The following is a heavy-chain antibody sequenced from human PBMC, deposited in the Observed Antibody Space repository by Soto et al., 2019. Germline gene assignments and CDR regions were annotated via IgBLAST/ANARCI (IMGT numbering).Heavy chain of an antibody. J-gene: IGHJ6*02. CDR3: ARGGYDSYAGFFGRDV. V-gene: IGHV1-69*13. D-gene: IGHD3-22*01. Sequence: GASVKVSCKASGGSFMSQAISWVRQAPGQGPEWMGGIIPFSGTVTYTQRFQGRLTLTADEPTKTAYIELSSLRSEDTAVYYCARGGYDSYAGFFGRDVWRRGSKVTVSS. CDR2: IIPFSGTV. CDR1: GGSFMSQA.